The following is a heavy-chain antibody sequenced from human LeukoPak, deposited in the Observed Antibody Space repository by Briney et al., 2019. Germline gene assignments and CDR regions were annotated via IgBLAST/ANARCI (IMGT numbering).Heavy chain of an antibody. Sequence: GGSLRPSCAASGFTVSSNYMSWVRQAPGKGLEWVSVIYSGGSTYYADSVKGRFTISRDNSKNTLYLQMNSMRDEDTDVYYCAGATLWFGELLYWGQGTLVTVSS. D-gene: IGHD3-10*01. J-gene: IGHJ4*02. V-gene: IGHV3-53*01. CDR1: GFTVSSNY. CDR3: AGATLWFGELLY. CDR2: IYSGGST.